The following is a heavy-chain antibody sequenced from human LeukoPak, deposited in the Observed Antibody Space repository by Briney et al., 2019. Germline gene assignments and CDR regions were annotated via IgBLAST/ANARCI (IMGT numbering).Heavy chain of an antibody. D-gene: IGHD2-15*01. J-gene: IGHJ3*02. CDR1: GFTVSSNY. CDR2: IYSGGST. Sequence: GGSLRLSCAASGFTVSSNYMSWVRQAPGKGLEWASVIYSGGSTYYADSVKGRFTISRDNSKNTLYLQMNSLRAEDTAVYYCLRFGYCSGGSCSDAFDIWGQGTMVTVSS. V-gene: IGHV3-53*01. CDR3: LRFGYCSGGSCSDAFDI.